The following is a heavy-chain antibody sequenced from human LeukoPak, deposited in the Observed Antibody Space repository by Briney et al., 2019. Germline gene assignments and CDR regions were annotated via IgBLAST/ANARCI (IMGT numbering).Heavy chain of an antibody. CDR2: ISKDGSST. D-gene: IGHD1-26*01. J-gene: IGHJ4*02. CDR3: ARDEVGVGATHDY. CDR1: GFTFSSYW. V-gene: IGHV3-74*01. Sequence: GGSLRLSCAASGFTFSSYWMHWVRQAPGKGLVWDSRISKDGSSTYYADSVKGRFTISRDNAKNTLYLQMNSLRAEDTAVYYCARDEVGVGATHDYWGQGTLVTVSS.